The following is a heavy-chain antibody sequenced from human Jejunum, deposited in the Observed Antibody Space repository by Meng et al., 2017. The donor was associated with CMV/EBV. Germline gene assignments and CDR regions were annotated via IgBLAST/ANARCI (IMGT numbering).Heavy chain of an antibody. J-gene: IGHJ4*02. V-gene: IGHV1-18*01. CDR3: ASGTPGRSYCDY. Sequence: VQPGAEVKKPVASVRVTCKASGYTFGSYGICWVRQAPGQGLEWMGWFVNYVDTYPAPKFQGRVTMTTDTHTNTAFMELRSLTSDDTAVYYCASGTPGRSYCDYWGQGTLVTVSS. D-gene: IGHD2-15*01. CDR1: GYTFGSYG. CDR2: FVNYVDT.